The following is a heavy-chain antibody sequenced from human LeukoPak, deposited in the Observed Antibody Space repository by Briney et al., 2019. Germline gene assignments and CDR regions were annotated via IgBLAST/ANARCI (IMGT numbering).Heavy chain of an antibody. CDR2: IYPGDSDT. CDR3: ARLHLGYCSGGNCSWFDP. D-gene: IGHD2-15*01. J-gene: IGHJ5*02. CDR1: GYSFTSSW. V-gene: IGHV5-51*01. Sequence: GESLKISCQASGYSFTSSWIGWVRQMPGKGLEWMGIIYPGDSDTTYSPSFQGQVTISADKSVNTAYLQWSSLKASDTAIYYCARLHLGYCSGGNCSWFDPWGQGTLLTVSS.